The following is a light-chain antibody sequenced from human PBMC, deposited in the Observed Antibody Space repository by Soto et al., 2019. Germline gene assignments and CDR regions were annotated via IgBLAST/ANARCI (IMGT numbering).Light chain of an antibody. CDR3: QQCYSTPYT. J-gene: IGKJ2*01. V-gene: IGKV4-1*01. Sequence: DIVMTQSPDSLAVSLGERATINCKSSQSVLFTSNTKNYLAWYQQKPGQPPKLLFYWASTRESGVPDRFSGSGSGTDFALTNSSLQAEDVAVYYCQQCYSTPYTFGQGTKLEIK. CDR2: WAS. CDR1: QSVLFTSNTKNY.